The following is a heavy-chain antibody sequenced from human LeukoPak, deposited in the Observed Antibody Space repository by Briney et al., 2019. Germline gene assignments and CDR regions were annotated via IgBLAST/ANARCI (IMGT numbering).Heavy chain of an antibody. CDR2: ISGDGGST. J-gene: IGHJ6*02. Sequence: PGGSLRLSCVTSGFTFDDYAMHWVRQAPGKGLEWVSLISGDGGSTYYADSVKGRFTISRDNSKNSLYLQMNSLRTEDTALYYCAKDLYSSSWYAGGDYYYYYGMDVWGQGTTVTVSS. D-gene: IGHD6-13*01. CDR1: GFTFDDYA. CDR3: AKDLYSSSWYAGGDYYYYYGMDV. V-gene: IGHV3-43*02.